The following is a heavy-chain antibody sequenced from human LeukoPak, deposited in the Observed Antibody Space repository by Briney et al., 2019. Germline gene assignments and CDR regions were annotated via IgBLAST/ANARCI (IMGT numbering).Heavy chain of an antibody. CDR3: ARHLMITAAAANFDY. V-gene: IGHV1-69*13. J-gene: IGHJ4*02. D-gene: IGHD6-13*01. CDR2: IIPIFGTA. Sequence: SVKVSCKASGGTFSSYAISWVRQAPGQGLEWMGGIIPIFGTANYAQKFQGRVTITADESTSTAYMELSSLRSEDTAVYYCARHLMITAAAANFDYWGQGTLVTVSS. CDR1: GGTFSSYA.